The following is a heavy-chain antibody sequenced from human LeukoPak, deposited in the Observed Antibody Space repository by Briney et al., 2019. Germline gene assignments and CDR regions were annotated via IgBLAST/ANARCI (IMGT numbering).Heavy chain of an antibody. D-gene: IGHD6-25*01. CDR2: IYYSGST. Sequence: SETLCLTCTVSGGSLTSGGYYWSWIRQHPGKGLEWFGYIYYSGSTYYNPSLRSRVTISVNTSKNPYSLKLSSGAAADTAVYYCAKGGRWFDPWGQGTLVTVSS. V-gene: IGHV4-31*02. CDR1: GGSLTSGGYY. J-gene: IGHJ5*02. CDR3: AKGGRWFDP.